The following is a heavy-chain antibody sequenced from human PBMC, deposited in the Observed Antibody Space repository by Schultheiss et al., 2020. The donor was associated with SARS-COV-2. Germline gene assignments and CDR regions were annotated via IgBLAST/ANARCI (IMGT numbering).Heavy chain of an antibody. Sequence: SETLSLTCTVSGGSISSYYWSWIRQPPGKGLEWIGSIYYSGSTNYNPSLKSRVTISVDTSKNQFSLKLSSVTAADTAVYYCARVLLHAFDIWGQGTMVTVSS. V-gene: IGHV4-59*01. D-gene: IGHD3-22*01. J-gene: IGHJ3*02. CDR1: GGSISSYY. CDR3: ARVLLHAFDI. CDR2: IYYSGST.